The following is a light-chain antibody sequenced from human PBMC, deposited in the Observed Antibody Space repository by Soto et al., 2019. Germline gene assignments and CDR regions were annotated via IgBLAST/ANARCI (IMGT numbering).Light chain of an antibody. CDR2: GTR. Sequence: SVLTQPPSVSGAPGQRVTISCTGSSSNVGTAYGVHWYKQLPGTAPTLLIYGTRNRPSGVPDRFSGSKSGTSASLVITGLQAEDEADYYCQSYDSSLSGGVFGGGTKLTVL. CDR1: SSNVGTAYG. CDR3: QSYDSSLSGGV. V-gene: IGLV1-40*01. J-gene: IGLJ2*01.